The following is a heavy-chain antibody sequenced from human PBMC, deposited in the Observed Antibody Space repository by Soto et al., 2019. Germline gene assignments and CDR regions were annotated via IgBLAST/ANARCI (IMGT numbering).Heavy chain of an antibody. CDR1: VFTFTTYW. Sequence: QSGGSLRLSCAASVFTFTTYWMSWVRQVPGKGLEWVANIKPDGSQKWYVDSVKGRFTISRDNAKNSLFLQMSSLRAEDTAVYYCARGDYHETNGPFSDAFDLWGQGTMVTVS. D-gene: IGHD2-8*01. CDR3: ARGDYHETNGPFSDAFDL. CDR2: IKPDGSQK. J-gene: IGHJ3*01. V-gene: IGHV3-7*04.